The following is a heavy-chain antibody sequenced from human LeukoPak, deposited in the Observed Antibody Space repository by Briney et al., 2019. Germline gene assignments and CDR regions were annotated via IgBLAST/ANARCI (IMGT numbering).Heavy chain of an antibody. V-gene: IGHV4-59*01. CDR3: ARNIVVVPADIPDHYYYYMDL. Sequence: SETLSLTCTVSGGSISSYYWSWIRQPPGKGLEWIGYIYYSGSTNYNPSLKSRVTISVDSSKNQFSLKLSSLTAADTAVYYCARNIVVVPADIPDHYYYYMDLWGKGTTVTVSS. CDR1: GGSISSYY. CDR2: IYYSGST. D-gene: IGHD2-2*01. J-gene: IGHJ6*03.